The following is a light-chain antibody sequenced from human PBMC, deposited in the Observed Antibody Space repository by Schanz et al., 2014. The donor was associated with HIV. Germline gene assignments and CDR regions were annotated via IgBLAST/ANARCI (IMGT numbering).Light chain of an antibody. CDR3: SSYAGSNSYV. CDR2: EVN. V-gene: IGLV2-14*02. J-gene: IGLJ1*01. CDR1: SSDVGSYNL. Sequence: QSALTQPASVSGSPGQSITISCTGTSSDVGSYNLVPWYQQYPGKVPKLMIYEVNKRPSGVSNRFSGSKSGNTASLTVSGLQAEDEADYYCSSYAGSNSYVFGTGTKLTVL.